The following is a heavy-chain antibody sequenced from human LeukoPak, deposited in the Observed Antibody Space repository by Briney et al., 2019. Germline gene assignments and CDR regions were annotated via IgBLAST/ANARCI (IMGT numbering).Heavy chain of an antibody. CDR3: ARSFDIHAFDI. Sequence: SETLSLTCTVSGGSINNYYWSWIRQPAGKGLEWIGRIYSSGSTNYNPSLKSRVAMSIGTSRNHFSLKLTSVTAADTAIYYCARSFDIHAFDIWGQGTVVTVSS. CDR2: IYSSGST. J-gene: IGHJ3*02. V-gene: IGHV4-4*07. CDR1: GGSINNYY.